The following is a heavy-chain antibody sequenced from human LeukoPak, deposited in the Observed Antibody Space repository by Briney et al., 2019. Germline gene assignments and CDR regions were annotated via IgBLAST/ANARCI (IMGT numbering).Heavy chain of an antibody. V-gene: IGHV4-38-2*02. J-gene: IGHJ5*02. CDR3: ARDGYSSSWYWFDP. CDR2: IYHSGST. Sequence: SETLSLTCTVSGYSISSGYYWGWIRQPPGKGLEWIGSIYHSGSTCYNPSLKSRVTISVDTSKNQFSLKLSSVTAADTAVYYCARDGYSSSWYWFDPWGQGTLVTVSS. CDR1: GYSISSGYY. D-gene: IGHD6-13*01.